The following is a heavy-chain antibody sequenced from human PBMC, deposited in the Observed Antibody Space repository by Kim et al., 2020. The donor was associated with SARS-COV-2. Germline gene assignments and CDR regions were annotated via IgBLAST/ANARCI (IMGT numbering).Heavy chain of an antibody. V-gene: IGHV3-30*18. CDR1: GFTFSSYG. CDR3: AKNYWNDDDPSDAFDI. D-gene: IGHD1-1*01. CDR2: ISYDGSNK. J-gene: IGHJ3*02. Sequence: GGSLRLSCAASGFTFSSYGMHWVRQAPGKGLEWVAVISYDGSNKYYADSVKGRFTISRDNSKNTLYLQMNSLRAEDTAVYYCAKNYWNDDDPSDAFDIWGQGTMVTVSS.